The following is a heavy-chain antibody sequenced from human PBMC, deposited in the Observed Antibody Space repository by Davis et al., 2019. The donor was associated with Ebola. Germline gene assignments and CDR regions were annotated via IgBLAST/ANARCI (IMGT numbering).Heavy chain of an antibody. J-gene: IGHJ6*04. V-gene: IGHV3-48*02. CDR2: ISSSSTNI. CDR1: GFTFSSYT. Sequence: GESLKISCAASGFTFSSYTMNWVRQAPGKGLEWVSYISSSSTNIFYADSVKGRFTVSKDNAKNSLFLQMSSLRDDDTAVYFCARGGRWYDILTEASLMDVWGKGTTVAVSA. CDR3: ARGGRWYDILTEASLMDV. D-gene: IGHD3-9*01.